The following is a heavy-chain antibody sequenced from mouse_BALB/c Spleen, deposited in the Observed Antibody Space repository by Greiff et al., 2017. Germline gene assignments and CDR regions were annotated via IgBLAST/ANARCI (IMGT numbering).Heavy chain of an antibody. CDR3: ARSDGYIPDY. Sequence: LQQPGAELVKPGASVKMSCKASGYTFTSYNMHWVKQTPGQGLEWIGAIYPGNGDTSYNQKFKGKATLTADKSSSTAYMQLSSLTSEDSAVYYCARSDGYIPDYWGQGTTLTVSS. J-gene: IGHJ2*01. D-gene: IGHD2-3*01. CDR2: IYPGNGDT. V-gene: IGHV1-12*01. CDR1: GYTFTSYN.